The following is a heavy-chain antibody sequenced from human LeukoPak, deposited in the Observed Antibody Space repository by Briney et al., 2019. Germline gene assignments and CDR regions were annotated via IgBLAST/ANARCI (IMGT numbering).Heavy chain of an antibody. V-gene: IGHV4-39*07. CDR2: IYYSGST. Sequence: SETLSLTCTVSGGSIISSNYFWGWIRQPPGKGLEWIGSIYYSGSTYYSPSLKSRVTMSVDTSKNQFSLKLSSVTAADTAVYYCARGSPGYDNFDYWGQGTLVTVSS. CDR1: GGSIISSNYF. D-gene: IGHD5-12*01. J-gene: IGHJ4*02. CDR3: ARGSPGYDNFDY.